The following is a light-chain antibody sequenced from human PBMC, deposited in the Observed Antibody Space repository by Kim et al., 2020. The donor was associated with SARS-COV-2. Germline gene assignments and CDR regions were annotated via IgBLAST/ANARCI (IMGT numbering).Light chain of an antibody. CDR2: LGS. J-gene: IGKJ2*01. Sequence: DIVMTQSPPSLPVTPGEPASISCRSSQSLLYSNGYNYLDWYLQKPGQSPQLLIYLGSNRASGVPDRFSGSGSGTDFTLKISRVEAEDVGVYYFFQSLQIPRTFGQGTKLEIK. CDR3: FQSLQIPRT. V-gene: IGKV2-28*01. CDR1: QSLLYSNGYNY.